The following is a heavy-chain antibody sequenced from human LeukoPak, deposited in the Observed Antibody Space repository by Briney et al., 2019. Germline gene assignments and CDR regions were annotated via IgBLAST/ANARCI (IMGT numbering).Heavy chain of an antibody. V-gene: IGHV3-49*04. CDR1: GFTFGDYA. J-gene: IGHJ3*02. D-gene: IGHD2-15*01. Sequence: GGSLRLSCIASGFTFGDYAMSWVCQAPGKGLEWVDFIRSKAYGGTTEYAASVKSRFSISRDDSKSIAYLQMNSLRTEDTAVFYCTRDCSGGSCWGDAFDIWGQGTMVTVSS. CDR3: TRDCSGGSCWGDAFDI. CDR2: IRSKAYGGTT.